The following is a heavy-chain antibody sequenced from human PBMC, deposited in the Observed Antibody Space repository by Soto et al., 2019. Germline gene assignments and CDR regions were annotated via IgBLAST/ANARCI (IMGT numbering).Heavy chain of an antibody. CDR1: GYTFSSYG. CDR2: ISAYTGKT. J-gene: IGHJ4*02. Sequence: VPLVQSGAEVKKPGASLKVSCKASGYTFSSYGISWVRQAPGQGLEWMGWISAYTGKTNYAQKLQGRVTMTTDTSTRTAYMEVRSLRSDDTAVYYCARDLDSGIYYFDYWGQGTLVTVSS. D-gene: IGHD1-26*01. CDR3: ARDLDSGIYYFDY. V-gene: IGHV1-18*04.